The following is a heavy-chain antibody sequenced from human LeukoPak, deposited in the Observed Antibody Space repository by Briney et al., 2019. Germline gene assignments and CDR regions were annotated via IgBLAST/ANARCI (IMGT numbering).Heavy chain of an antibody. D-gene: IGHD5-18*01. Sequence: GASVKVSCKASGYTFTSYDINWVRQATGQGLEWMGWMNPNSGNTGYAQKFQGRVTMTRNTSISTAYMELSSLRSEDAAVYYGARAVGGYSYGLGAYWFDPWGQGTLVTVSS. CDR1: GYTFTSYD. V-gene: IGHV1-8*01. CDR3: ARAVGGYSYGLGAYWFDP. J-gene: IGHJ5*02. CDR2: MNPNSGNT.